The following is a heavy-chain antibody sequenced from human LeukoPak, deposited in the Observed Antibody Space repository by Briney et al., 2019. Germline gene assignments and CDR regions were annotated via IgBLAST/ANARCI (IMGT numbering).Heavy chain of an antibody. D-gene: IGHD2-21*02. J-gene: IGHJ5*02. CDR3: AKDLYCGGDCYPAHNWFDP. Sequence: GGSLRLSCAASGFTFSSYAMSWVRQAPGKGLEWVSAISGSGGSTYYADSVKGRFTISRDNSKNTLYLQMNSLRAEDTAVYYCAKDLYCGGDCYPAHNWFDPWGQGTLVTVSS. V-gene: IGHV3-23*01. CDR2: ISGSGGST. CDR1: GFTFSSYA.